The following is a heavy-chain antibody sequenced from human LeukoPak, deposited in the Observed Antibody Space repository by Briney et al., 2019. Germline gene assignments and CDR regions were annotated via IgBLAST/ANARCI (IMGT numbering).Heavy chain of an antibody. J-gene: IGHJ4*02. CDR1: GGSISSYY. D-gene: IGHD6-13*01. CDR2: ISYSGTT. CDR3: ARDRGNYFDY. Sequence: PSETLSLTCTVSGGSISSYYWGWIRRPPGKTLEWIGYISYSGTTNYNPSLKSRVPISVAPSKNQFSLKLRSVTAPDTAVYYCARDRGNYFDYWGQGMLVTVSS. V-gene: IGHV4-59*01.